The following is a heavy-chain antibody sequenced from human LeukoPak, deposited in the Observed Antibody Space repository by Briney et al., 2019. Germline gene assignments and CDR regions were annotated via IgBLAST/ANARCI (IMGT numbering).Heavy chain of an antibody. CDR3: ARGSYSVDY. V-gene: IGHV4-59*01. CDR2: IYCSGST. CDR1: GRSISSYY. D-gene: IGHD1-26*01. J-gene: IGHJ4*02. Sequence: SETLSLTCTVSGRSISSYYCSWIRQPPGKGLEWIGYIYCSGSTNYNPSLKSRVTISVDRSTNQFSLQLRSVPGADTAVIPCARGSYSVDYWGQGTLVTVSS.